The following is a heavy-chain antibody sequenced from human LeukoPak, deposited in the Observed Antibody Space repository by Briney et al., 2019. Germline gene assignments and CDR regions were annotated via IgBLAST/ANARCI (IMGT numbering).Heavy chain of an antibody. V-gene: IGHV4-39*01. Sequence: SETLSLTCTVSGGSISSGGYYWGWIRQPPGKRLEWIGSFYYSGSTYYNPSLKSRITISVDTSKNQFSLKLSSVTAADTAVYYCARSLLAFDYWGQGTLVTVSS. CDR3: ARSLLAFDY. CDR1: GGSISSGGYY. J-gene: IGHJ4*02. CDR2: FYYSGST. D-gene: IGHD2-8*02.